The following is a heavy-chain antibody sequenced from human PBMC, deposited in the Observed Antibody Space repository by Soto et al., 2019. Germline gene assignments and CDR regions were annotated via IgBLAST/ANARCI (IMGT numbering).Heavy chain of an antibody. D-gene: IGHD3-9*01. V-gene: IGHV1-58*01. CDR2: IVVGSGNT. Sequence: SVKVSCKASGFTFSSSAVQWVRQARGQRLEWIGKIVVGSGNTNYAQKFQEGVTITRDMSTSTAYMELSGLRSEDTAFYYCAAFDPGPMGFDPWGQGTLVTVSS. J-gene: IGHJ5*02. CDR1: GFTFSSSA. CDR3: AAFDPGPMGFDP.